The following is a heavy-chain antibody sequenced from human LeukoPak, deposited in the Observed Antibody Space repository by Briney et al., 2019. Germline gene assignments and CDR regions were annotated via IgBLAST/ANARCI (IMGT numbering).Heavy chain of an antibody. CDR3: ARRRREISTITEDNWLDP. J-gene: IGHJ5*02. V-gene: IGHV4-4*07. CDR1: GGSISSYY. D-gene: IGHD5-24*01. CDR2: IYSSGST. Sequence: PSETLSLTCTVSGGSISSYYWSWIRQPAGKGLEWIGRIYSSGSTIYNPSLKSRVTISVETSKNQFSLELSSVTAADTAVYYCARRRREISTITEDNWLDPWGHGTLVTVSS.